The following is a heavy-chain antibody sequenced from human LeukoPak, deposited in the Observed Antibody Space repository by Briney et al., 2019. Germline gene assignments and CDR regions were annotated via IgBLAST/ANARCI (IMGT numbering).Heavy chain of an antibody. V-gene: IGHV3-23*01. CDR2: ISGSGGST. CDR3: AKVRLAVAGTLGYLDY. Sequence: SCKASGGTFSSYAMSWVRQAPGKGLEWVSAISGSGGSTYYADSVKGRFTISRDNSKNTLYLQMNSLRAEDTAVYYCAKVRLAVAGTLGYLDYWGQGTLVTVSS. CDR1: GGTFSSYA. D-gene: IGHD6-19*01. J-gene: IGHJ4*02.